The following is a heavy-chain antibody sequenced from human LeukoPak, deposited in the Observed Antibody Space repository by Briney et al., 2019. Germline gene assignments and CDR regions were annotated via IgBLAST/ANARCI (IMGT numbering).Heavy chain of an antibody. CDR1: GGSFSGYY. CDR2: INHSGST. Sequence: SETLSLTCAVYGGSFSGYYWSWLRQPPGKGLEWIGEINHSGSTNYNPSLKSRVNISVDTSKIQFSLKLSSVTAADTAVYYCARNPGSRLDYWGQGTLVTVSS. V-gene: IGHV4-34*01. J-gene: IGHJ4*02. CDR3: ARNPGSRLDY. D-gene: IGHD6-13*01.